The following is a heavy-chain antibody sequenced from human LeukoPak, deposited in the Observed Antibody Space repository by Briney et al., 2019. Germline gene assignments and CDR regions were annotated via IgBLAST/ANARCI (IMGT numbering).Heavy chain of an antibody. CDR3: AKVYSFDYAFGL. CDR2: ISSSSSTI. J-gene: IGHJ4*02. V-gene: IGHV3-48*01. D-gene: IGHD3-16*01. Sequence: HPGGSLRLSCAASGFTFSSYSMNWVRQAPGKGLEWVSYISSSSSTIYYADSVKGRFTISRDNAKNTLYLQMNSLRAEDTAVYYCAKVYSFDYAFGLWGQGTLVTVSS. CDR1: GFTFSSYS.